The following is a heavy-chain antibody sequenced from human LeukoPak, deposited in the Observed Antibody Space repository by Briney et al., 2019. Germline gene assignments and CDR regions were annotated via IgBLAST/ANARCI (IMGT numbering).Heavy chain of an antibody. V-gene: IGHV3-30*02. CDR1: GFTFSSYG. Sequence: GGSLRLSCAASGFTFSSYGMHWVRQAPGKGLEWVAFIRYDGSNKYYADSVKGRFTISRDNSKNTLYLQMNSLRAEDTAVYYCAKDLSYGRGGFDYWGQETLVTVSS. CDR3: AKDLSYGRGGFDY. D-gene: IGHD5-18*01. J-gene: IGHJ4*02. CDR2: IRYDGSNK.